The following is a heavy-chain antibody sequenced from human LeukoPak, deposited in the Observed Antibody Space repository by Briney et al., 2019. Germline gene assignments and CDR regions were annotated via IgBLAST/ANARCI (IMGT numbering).Heavy chain of an antibody. CDR1: GYSISSGYY. V-gene: IGHV4-38-2*02. CDR2: IYHSGST. D-gene: IGHD3-3*01. CDR3: ARDRESYYDFWSGLANNWFDP. Sequence: PSETLSLTCTVSGYSISSGYYWGWIRQPPGKGLEWIGSIYHSGSTYYNPSLKSRVTISVDTSKNQFSLKLSSVTAADTAAYYCARDRESYYDFWSGLANNWFDPWGQGTLVTVSS. J-gene: IGHJ5*02.